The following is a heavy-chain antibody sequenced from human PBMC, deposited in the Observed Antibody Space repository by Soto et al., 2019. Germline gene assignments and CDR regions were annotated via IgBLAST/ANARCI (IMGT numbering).Heavy chain of an antibody. V-gene: IGHV4-4*02. J-gene: IGHJ6*03. D-gene: IGHD3-3*01. CDR3: ARHRGVGKSITIFGVVPPYYYYMDV. Sequence: SETLSLTCAVSSGSISSSNWWSWVRQPPGKGLEWIGEIYHSGSTNYNPSLKSRVTISVDKSKNQFSLKLSSVTAADTAVYYCARHRGVGKSITIFGVVPPYYYYMDVWGKGTTVTVSS. CDR2: IYHSGST. CDR1: SGSISSSNW.